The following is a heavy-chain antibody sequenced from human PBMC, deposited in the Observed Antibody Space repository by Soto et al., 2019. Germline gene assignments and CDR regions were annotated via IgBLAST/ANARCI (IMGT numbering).Heavy chain of an antibody. CDR1: GFTFSSYS. D-gene: IGHD3-10*01. J-gene: IGHJ6*02. CDR2: ISSSSSYI. V-gene: IGHV3-21*01. Sequence: GSLRLSCAASGFTFSSYSMNWVRQAPGKGLEWVSSISSSSSYIYYADSVKGRFTISRDNAKNSLYLQMNSLRAEDTAVYYCARGYRAEEKWFGELWAPYYYYGMDVWGQGTTVTVSS. CDR3: ARGYRAEEKWFGELWAPYYYYGMDV.